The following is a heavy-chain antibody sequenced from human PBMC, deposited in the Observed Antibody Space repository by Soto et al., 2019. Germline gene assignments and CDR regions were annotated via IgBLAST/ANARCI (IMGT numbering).Heavy chain of an antibody. CDR3: ARYLPDHSGTSHFDY. Sequence: PSETLSLTCPVSGYSISNYFWSWIRQPPGKGLEWIAHVYNSVNPNYNPSLKSRVTISVDTSKSQVSLRLTSVTAADTAVYFCARYLPDHSGTSHFDYWGRGTLVTVSS. D-gene: IGHD6-19*01. V-gene: IGHV4-4*08. J-gene: IGHJ4*02. CDR1: GYSISNYF. CDR2: VYNSVNP.